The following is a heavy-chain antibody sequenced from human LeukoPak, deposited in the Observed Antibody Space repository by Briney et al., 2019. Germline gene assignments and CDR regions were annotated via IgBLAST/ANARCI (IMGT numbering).Heavy chain of an antibody. J-gene: IGHJ4*02. CDR1: GGSTSSYY. V-gene: IGHV4-59*08. CDR3: ARLYRLYYFDY. Sequence: SETLSLTCTVSGGSTSSYYWSWIRQPPGKGLEWIGYIYYSGSTNYNPSLKSRVTISVDTSKNQFSLKLSSVTAADTAVYYCARLYRLYYFDYWGQGTLVTVSS. CDR2: IYYSGST. D-gene: IGHD3-16*02.